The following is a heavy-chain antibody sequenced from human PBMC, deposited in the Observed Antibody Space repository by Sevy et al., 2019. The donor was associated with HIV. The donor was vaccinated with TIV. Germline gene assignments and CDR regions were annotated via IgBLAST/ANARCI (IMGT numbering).Heavy chain of an antibody. CDR3: AREGCSKPHDY. V-gene: IGHV3-23*01. Sequence: GGSLRLSCAASGFTFSSYAMSWVRQAPGKGLGWVSTFSFGCGNINYAASVKGRFTISRDNSKNTLYLQMHSLRAEDTAVYYCAREGCSKPHDYWGQGTLVTVSS. D-gene: IGHD3-10*02. CDR2: FSFGCGNI. J-gene: IGHJ4*02. CDR1: GFTFSSYA.